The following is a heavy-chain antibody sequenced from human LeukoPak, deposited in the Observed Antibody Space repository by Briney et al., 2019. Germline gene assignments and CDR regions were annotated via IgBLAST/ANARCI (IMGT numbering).Heavy chain of an antibody. J-gene: IGHJ6*03. CDR3: ARLGYCSTISCRLFYMDV. D-gene: IGHD2-2*01. CDR2: IIPIFGTA. CDR1: GGTFSSYA. V-gene: IGHV1-69*05. Sequence: ASVKVSCKASGGTFSSYAISWVRQAPGQGLEWMGGIIPIFGTANYAQKFQGRVTITTDESTSTAYMELSSLRYDDTAVYYCARLGYCSTISCRLFYMDVWGKGTTVTVS.